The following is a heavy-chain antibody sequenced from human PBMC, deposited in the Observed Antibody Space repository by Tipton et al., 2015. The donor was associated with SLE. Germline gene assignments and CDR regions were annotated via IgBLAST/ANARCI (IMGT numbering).Heavy chain of an antibody. CDR3: AKLNGAVGSLTEDY. CDR1: GFTFSSYA. J-gene: IGHJ4*02. Sequence: SLRLSCAASGFTFSSYAMSWVRQAPGKGLEWVSGISRSGAGTYHADSVKGRFTISRDNSKNTLYLQMNSLRVEDTALYYCAKLNGAVGSLTEDYWGQGTPVTVSS. CDR2: ISRSGAGT. D-gene: IGHD1-26*01. V-gene: IGHV3-23*01.